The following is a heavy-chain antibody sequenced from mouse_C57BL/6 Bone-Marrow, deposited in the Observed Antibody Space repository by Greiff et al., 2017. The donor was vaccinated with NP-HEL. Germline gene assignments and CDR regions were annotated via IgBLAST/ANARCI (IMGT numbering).Heavy chain of an antibody. CDR1: GFTFSDYG. D-gene: IGHD3-3*01. CDR3: ARPLVGQEFAY. Sequence: EVKVVESGGGLVQPGGSLKLSCAASGFTFSDYGMAWVRQAPRKGPEWVAFISNLAYSIYYADTVTGRFTISRENAKNTLYLEMSSLRSEDTAMYYCARPLVGQEFAYWGQGTLVTVSA. J-gene: IGHJ3*01. CDR2: ISNLAYSI. V-gene: IGHV5-15*01.